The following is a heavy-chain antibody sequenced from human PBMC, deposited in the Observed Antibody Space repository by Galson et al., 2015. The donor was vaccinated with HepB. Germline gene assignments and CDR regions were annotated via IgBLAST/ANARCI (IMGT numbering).Heavy chain of an antibody. CDR3: ARRNWGGFDY. J-gene: IGHJ4*02. CDR1: GFTFSSYA. D-gene: IGHD7-27*01. Sequence: SLRLSCAASGFTFSSYAMHWVRQAPGKGLEWVAVIWYEESDKYYADPVQGRFTISRDNSKNTLYLQMNSLRVEDTAVYYCARRNWGGFDYWGQGALVTVSS. CDR2: IWYEESDK. V-gene: IGHV3-33*01.